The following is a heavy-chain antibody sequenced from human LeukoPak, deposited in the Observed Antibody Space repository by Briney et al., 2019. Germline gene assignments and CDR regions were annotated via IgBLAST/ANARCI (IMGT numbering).Heavy chain of an antibody. D-gene: IGHD6-19*01. CDR1: GYTFTSHH. Sequence: GASVKVSCKASGYTFTSHHMHWLRQPPGQGLEWMGIINPSGGSATYAQKFQGRITMTRATSTSTVYMEVSSLRSEDTAVYYCARARLGSSASADCWGQGTLVTVSS. CDR3: ARARLGSSASADC. J-gene: IGHJ4*02. CDR2: INPSGGSA. V-gene: IGHV1-46*01.